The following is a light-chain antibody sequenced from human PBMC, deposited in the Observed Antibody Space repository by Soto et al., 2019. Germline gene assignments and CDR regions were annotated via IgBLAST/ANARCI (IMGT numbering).Light chain of an antibody. CDR1: QNIRGW. Sequence: DIQMTQSPSTLSASVGDRVSITCRASQNIRGWLAWYQQKPGKAPKLLIYDGSSLQSGVPSRFSGRESGAEFTLTIGGLQPDDFATYYCQQYKDYPFTFGPGTKVETK. J-gene: IGKJ3*01. CDR2: DGS. V-gene: IGKV1-5*01. CDR3: QQYKDYPFT.